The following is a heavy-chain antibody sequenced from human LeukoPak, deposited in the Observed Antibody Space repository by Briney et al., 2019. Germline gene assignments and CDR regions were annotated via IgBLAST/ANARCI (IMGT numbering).Heavy chain of an antibody. CDR1: GFTFNNHA. CDR3: AKDQGYSYYYLDY. J-gene: IGHJ4*02. CDR2: INGNGAST. Sequence: GGSLRLSCAASGFTFNNHAMSWVRQAPGKGLEWVSGINGNGASTYYSDSVKGRITISRDNSKNTLYLQMSSLRAEDTAIYYCAKDQGYSYYYLDYWGQGTLVTVSS. V-gene: IGHV3-23*01. D-gene: IGHD5-18*01.